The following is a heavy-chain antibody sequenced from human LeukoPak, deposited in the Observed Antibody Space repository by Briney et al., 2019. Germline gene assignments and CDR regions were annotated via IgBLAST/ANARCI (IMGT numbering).Heavy chain of an antibody. CDR1: GFTFSSYW. D-gene: IGHD3-3*01. CDR2: INEDGSAK. J-gene: IGHJ5*02. V-gene: IGHV3-7*01. CDR3: ARGSRMNYYAS. Sequence: PGGSLRPSCAASGFTFSSYWMTWVRQTPGKGLEWLSNINEDGSAKNYVDSVKGRFTISRDNAVNSLYLQMNSLRAEDTAMYYCARGSRMNYYASWGRGTLVTVSS.